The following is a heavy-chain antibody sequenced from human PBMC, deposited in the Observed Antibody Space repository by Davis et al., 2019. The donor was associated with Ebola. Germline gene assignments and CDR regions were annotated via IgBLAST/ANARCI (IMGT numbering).Heavy chain of an antibody. CDR1: GFTLNDHS. Sequence: GESLKISCAVSGFTLNDHSVNWIRQAPGKGLEWLSYLGITSGNIISYAASVQGRFTVSRDNAKNSLYLQMNSLRDDDTAVYYCARDYRWSFDFWGQGILVTVSS. V-gene: IGHV3-48*02. CDR3: ARDYRWSFDF. CDR2: LGITSGNII. J-gene: IGHJ4*02. D-gene: IGHD3-3*01.